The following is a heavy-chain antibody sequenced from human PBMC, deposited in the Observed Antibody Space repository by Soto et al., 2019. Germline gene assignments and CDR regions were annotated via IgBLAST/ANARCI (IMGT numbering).Heavy chain of an antibody. J-gene: IGHJ6*01. CDR2: IYYSGST. Sequence: SETLSLTCTVSGGSISSYYWSWIRQPPGKGLEWIGYIYYSGSTNYNPSLKSRVTISVDTSKNQFSLKLSSVTAADTAVYYCARDRGIGARYYFYYVMDVWGQGTTVIVS. D-gene: IGHD6-6*01. CDR1: GGSISSYY. CDR3: ARDRGIGARYYFYYVMDV. V-gene: IGHV4-59*01.